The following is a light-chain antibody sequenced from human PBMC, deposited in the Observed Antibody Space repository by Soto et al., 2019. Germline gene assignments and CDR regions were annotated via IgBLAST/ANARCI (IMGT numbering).Light chain of an antibody. CDR2: GAS. CDR3: QQYGSRTYT. Sequence: EIVLTQSPVTMSLSPGERATLVCSASQSVSSSYLAWYQQKPGQAPRLLIYGASSRATGIPDRFSGSGSGTDFTLTNSRLEPEDFAVYYCQQYGSRTYTFGQGTKLEIK. V-gene: IGKV3-20*01. CDR1: QSVSSSY. J-gene: IGKJ2*01.